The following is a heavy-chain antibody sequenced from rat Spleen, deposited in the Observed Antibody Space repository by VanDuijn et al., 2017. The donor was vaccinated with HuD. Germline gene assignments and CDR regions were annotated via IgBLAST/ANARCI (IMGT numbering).Heavy chain of an antibody. CDR3: ARRTTGRKPPFDY. CDR2: IIYDGSST. Sequence: EVQLVESGGGLVQPGRSLKLSCAASGFTFSDYAMAWVRQAPKKGLEWVATIIYDGSSTYYRDSVKGRFTISRDNAKSTLYLQMDSLRSEDTATYYCARRTTGRKPPFDYWGQGVMVTVSS. V-gene: IGHV5-17*01. J-gene: IGHJ2*01. D-gene: IGHD1-7*01. CDR1: GFTFSDYA.